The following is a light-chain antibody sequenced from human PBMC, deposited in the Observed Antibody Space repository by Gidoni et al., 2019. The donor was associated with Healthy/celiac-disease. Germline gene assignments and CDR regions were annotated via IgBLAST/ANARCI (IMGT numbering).Light chain of an antibody. CDR2: KAS. Sequence: DIQMPQSPSTLSASVGDRVTITCRASQSISSWLAWYQQKPGKAPKLLLYKASSLESGVPSMFSGSGSGTEFTLTISSLQPDDFATYYCQQYNSYPWTFXXXTKVEIK. V-gene: IGKV1-5*03. CDR3: QQYNSYPWT. CDR1: QSISSW. J-gene: IGKJ1*01.